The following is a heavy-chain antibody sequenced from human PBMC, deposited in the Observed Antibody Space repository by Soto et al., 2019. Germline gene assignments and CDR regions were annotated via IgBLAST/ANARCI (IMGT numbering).Heavy chain of an antibody. J-gene: IGHJ4*02. V-gene: IGHV3-33*01. CDR2: IWYDGSKE. CDR1: GFTVSGYG. CDR3: ARDRNNHFDY. D-gene: IGHD1-1*01. Sequence: GSLRLSCAASGFTVSGYGMHWVRQAPGKGLEWVAVIWYDGSKEYYADSVKGRFTISRDSSKNTLYLQMNSLRDEDTAVYYCARDRNNHFDYWGQGTPVTVSS.